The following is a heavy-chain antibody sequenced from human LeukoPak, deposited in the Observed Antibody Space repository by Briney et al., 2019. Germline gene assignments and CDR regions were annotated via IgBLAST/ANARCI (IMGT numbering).Heavy chain of an antibody. CDR2: ISYGDGTA. Sequence: GGSLRHSCAASGFTFRSYAMNWVRQSPGKGLEWVSSISYGDGTAFYAGSVKGRFTVSRDNSRTILYLQMDSLRAEDTAVYYCAKDRGYTGYDSGGIDFWGQGTLVTVSS. D-gene: IGHD5-12*01. CDR1: GFTFRSYA. V-gene: IGHV3-23*01. J-gene: IGHJ4*02. CDR3: AKDRGYTGYDSGGIDF.